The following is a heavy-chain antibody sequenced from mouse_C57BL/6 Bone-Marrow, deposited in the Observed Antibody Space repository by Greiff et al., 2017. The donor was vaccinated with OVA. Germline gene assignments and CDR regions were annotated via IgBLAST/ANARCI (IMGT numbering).Heavy chain of an antibody. D-gene: IGHD1-1*01. CDR2: IYPRSGNT. CDR3: ARLGGSPVGY. Sequence: QVQLQQSGAELARPGASVKLSCKASGYTFTSYGISWVKQRTGQGLEWIGEIYPRSGNTYYNEKFKGKATLTADKSSSTAYMELRSLTSEDSAVYVCARLGGSPVGYWGQGTRVTVSA. CDR1: GYTFTSYG. V-gene: IGHV1-81*01. J-gene: IGHJ3*01.